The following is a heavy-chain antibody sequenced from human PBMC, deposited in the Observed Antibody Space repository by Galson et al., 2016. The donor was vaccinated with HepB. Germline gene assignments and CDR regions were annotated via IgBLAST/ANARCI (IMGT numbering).Heavy chain of an antibody. Sequence: SVKVSCKASGGSFSNYVITWVRQAPGQGLEWMGEIIHMFGTTKYAQKFQGRVTITADKSTSTGHMELSSLRFEDTAVYYCARANGVTWSEYFDYWGQGTLVTVSS. CDR3: ARANGVTWSEYFDY. D-gene: IGHD4-11*01. CDR2: IIHMFGTT. V-gene: IGHV1-69*06. CDR1: GGSFSNYV. J-gene: IGHJ4*02.